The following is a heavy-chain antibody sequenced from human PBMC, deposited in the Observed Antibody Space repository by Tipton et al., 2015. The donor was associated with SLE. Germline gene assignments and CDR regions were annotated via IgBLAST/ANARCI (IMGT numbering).Heavy chain of an antibody. J-gene: IGHJ3*02. CDR2: ISSSSSYT. Sequence: LSLTCAVSGYSISSGYYWGWIRQAPGKGLEWVSYISSSSSYTNYADSVKGRFTISRDNAKNSLYLQMNSLRAEDTAVYYCASLHSGYAFDIWGQGTMVTVSS. CDR3: ASLHSGYAFDI. V-gene: IGHV3-11*06. CDR1: GYSISSGYY. D-gene: IGHD5-12*01.